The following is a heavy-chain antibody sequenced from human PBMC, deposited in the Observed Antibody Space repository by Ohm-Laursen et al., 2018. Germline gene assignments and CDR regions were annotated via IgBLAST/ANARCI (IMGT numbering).Heavy chain of an antibody. CDR3: AGAPNLYYFDY. V-gene: IGHV4-59*08. CDR2: IDDNGNT. D-gene: IGHD1-26*01. J-gene: IGHJ4*02. Sequence: PPGTLSLTCTVSGDSISGRYWSWIRQPPGKGLEWIGNIDDNGNTNYNPSLQSRVTISINTSKNQFSLQLRFVTAADTAVYHCAGAPNLYYFDYWGQGTLVTVSS. CDR1: GDSISGRY.